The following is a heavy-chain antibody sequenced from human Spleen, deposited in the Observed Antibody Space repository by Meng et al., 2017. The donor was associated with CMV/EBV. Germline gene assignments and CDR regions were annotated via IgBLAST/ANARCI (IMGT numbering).Heavy chain of an antibody. CDR1: GFTFSDYY. Sequence: GQRVESGGGLVKPGGSLRLSCAASGFTFSDYYMSWIRQAPGKGLEWVSRIDNDGRGPSYADSVKGRFTISRDDAKNTLYLQMNSLRIEDTAVYYCARGLEEYLGWEMGYWGQGTLVTVSS. D-gene: IGHD2/OR15-2a*01. CDR2: IDNDGRGP. J-gene: IGHJ4*02. V-gene: IGHV3-74*02. CDR3: ARGLEEYLGWEMGY.